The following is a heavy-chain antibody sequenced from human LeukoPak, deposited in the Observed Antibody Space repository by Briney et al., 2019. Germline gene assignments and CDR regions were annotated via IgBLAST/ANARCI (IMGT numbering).Heavy chain of an antibody. V-gene: IGHV1-69*06. CDR3: AREGDTAHFDY. CDR1: GGTFNSYA. J-gene: IGHJ4*02. CDR2: IIPIFGTA. D-gene: IGHD5-18*01. Sequence: SVKVSCKASGGTFNSYAISWVRQAPGQGLECMGGIIPIFGTANYAQKFQGRVTITADKSTSTAYMELSSLRSEDTAVYYCAREGDTAHFDYWGQGTLVTVSS.